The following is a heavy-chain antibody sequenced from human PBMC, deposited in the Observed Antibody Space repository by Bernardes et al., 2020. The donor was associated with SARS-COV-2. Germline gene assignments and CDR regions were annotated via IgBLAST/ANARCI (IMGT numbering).Heavy chain of an antibody. Sequence: SETLSLTCTVSGGSIRSTNSHWTWIRQPALKGLEWIGRIRSGGNTIYNPSLKSRVTISADTSRNQFSLKLTSVTAADTAVYYCVGPDWFDPWGQGLLVTVSS. CDR1: GGSIRSTNSH. D-gene: IGHD3-10*01. CDR3: VGPDWFDP. V-gene: IGHV4-61*02. J-gene: IGHJ5*02. CDR2: IRSGGNT.